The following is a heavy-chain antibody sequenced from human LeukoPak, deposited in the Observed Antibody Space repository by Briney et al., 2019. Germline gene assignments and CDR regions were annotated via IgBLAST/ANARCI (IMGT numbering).Heavy chain of an antibody. J-gene: IGHJ4*02. Sequence: VASVKVSCKASGYTSTSYGISWVRQAPGQGLEWMGWISAYNGNTNYAQKLQGRVTMTTDTSTSTAYMELRSLRSDDTAVYYCATLKDILTGYYIDYWGQGTLVTVSS. CDR2: ISAYNGNT. CDR1: GYTSTSYG. V-gene: IGHV1-18*01. CDR3: ATLKDILTGYYIDY. D-gene: IGHD3-9*01.